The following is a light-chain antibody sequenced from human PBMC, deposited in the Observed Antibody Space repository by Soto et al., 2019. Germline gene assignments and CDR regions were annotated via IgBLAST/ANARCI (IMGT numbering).Light chain of an antibody. CDR3: QQTFSVTPLT. V-gene: IGKV1-39*01. CDR1: RSIRAY. CDR2: GAT. Sequence: DIQMPQSPSSLSASVGDTVTISCRASRSIRAYLNWYQHKPGKAPNLLIYGATTLHSGVPSRFSGSGSGTDFSLTISSLQPEDFATYYCQQTFSVTPLTFGGGTKVEI. J-gene: IGKJ4*01.